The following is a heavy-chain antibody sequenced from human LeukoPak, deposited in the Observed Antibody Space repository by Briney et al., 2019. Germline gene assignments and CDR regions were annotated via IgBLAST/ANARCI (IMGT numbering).Heavy chain of an antibody. CDR3: ARHSSPLGSSWYGMDV. Sequence: SETLSLTCTVSGGSISSYYWSWIRQPPGKGLEWIGYIYYSGSTNYNPSLKSRVTISVDTSKYQFSLKLSSVTAADTAVYYCARHSSPLGSSWYGMDVWGQGTTVTVSS. V-gene: IGHV4-59*08. J-gene: IGHJ6*02. CDR1: GGSISSYY. CDR2: IYYSGST. D-gene: IGHD6-13*01.